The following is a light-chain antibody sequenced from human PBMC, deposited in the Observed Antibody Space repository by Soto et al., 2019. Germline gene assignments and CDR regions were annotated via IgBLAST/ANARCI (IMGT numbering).Light chain of an antibody. V-gene: IGKV1-5*01. CDR1: QSISSW. Sequence: DIQMALSTSAVSGAGEARGTSSCRASQSISSWLAWYQQKPGKAPKLLIYDASSLESGVPSRFSGSGSGTEFTLTISSLQPDDFATYYCQPYNSYSTFGQGTKVDIK. CDR2: DAS. J-gene: IGKJ1*01. CDR3: QPYNSYST.